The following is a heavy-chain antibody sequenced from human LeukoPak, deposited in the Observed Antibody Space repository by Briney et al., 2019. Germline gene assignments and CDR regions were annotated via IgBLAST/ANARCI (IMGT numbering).Heavy chain of an antibody. J-gene: IGHJ3*02. V-gene: IGHV4-34*01. CDR1: AFTFNNYW. D-gene: IGHD5-18*01. CDR2: INHSGST. CDR3: ARPQQLWYMKGAFDI. Sequence: PGGSLRLSCAASAFTFNNYWMSWIRQPPGKGLEWIGEINHSGSTNYNPSLKSRVTISVDTSKNQFSLKLSSVTAADTAVYYCARPQQLWYMKGAFDIWGQGTMVTVSS.